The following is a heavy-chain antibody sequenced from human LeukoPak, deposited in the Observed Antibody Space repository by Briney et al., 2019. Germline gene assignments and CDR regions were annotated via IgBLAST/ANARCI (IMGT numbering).Heavy chain of an antibody. CDR1: GFTFSSYW. CDR3: ATLAVAGNGNGDY. V-gene: IGHV3-7*03. CDR2: IKQDGSEK. D-gene: IGHD6-19*01. Sequence: PGGSLRLSCAASGFTFSSYWMSWVRQAPGKGLEWVANIKQDGSEKYYVDSVKGRFTISRDNSKNTLYLQMNSLRAEDTAVYYCATLAVAGNGNGDYWGQGTLVTVSS. J-gene: IGHJ4*02.